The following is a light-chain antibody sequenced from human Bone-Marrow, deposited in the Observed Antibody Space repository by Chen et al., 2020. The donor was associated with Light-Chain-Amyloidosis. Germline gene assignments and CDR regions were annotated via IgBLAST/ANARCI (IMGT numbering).Light chain of an antibody. CDR2: RDT. CDR3: QSADSSGTYEVI. V-gene: IGLV3-25*03. J-gene: IGLJ2*01. Sequence: SYELTQPPSLSVSPGQTARITCSGDDLPTKYAYWYQQKPGQAPVLVIHRDTERPSGISARFSGSSSRTTATMTISGVQAEDEADYHCQSADSSGTYEVIFGGGTKLTVL. CDR1: DLPTKY.